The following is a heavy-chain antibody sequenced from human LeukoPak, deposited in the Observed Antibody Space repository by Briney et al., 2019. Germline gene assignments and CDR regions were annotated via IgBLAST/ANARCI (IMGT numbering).Heavy chain of an antibody. D-gene: IGHD2-2*01. CDR3: ARATYCSSTSCPGGWFDP. V-gene: IGHV4-34*01. J-gene: IGHJ5*02. CDR1: GRSFSGYY. CDR2: INHSGST. Sequence: PSETLSLTCAVYGRSFSGYYWSWIRQPPGKGLEWIGEINHSGSTNYNPSLKSRVTISVDTSKNQFSLKLSSVTAADAAVYYCARATYCSSTSCPGGWFDPWGQGTLVTVSS.